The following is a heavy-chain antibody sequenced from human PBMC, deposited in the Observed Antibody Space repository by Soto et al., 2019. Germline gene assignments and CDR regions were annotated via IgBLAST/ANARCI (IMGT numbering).Heavy chain of an antibody. V-gene: IGHV1-18*04. J-gene: IGHJ4*02. CDR3: ARDVNYYDSSGYPHRSFDY. Sequence: GASVKVSCKASGYTFTSYYMHWVRQAPGQGLEWMGRISAYDGNTNYAQKLQGRVTMTTDTSTSTAYMELRSLRSDDTAVYYCARDVNYYDSSGYPHRSFDYWGQGTLVTAPQ. CDR2: ISAYDGNT. CDR1: GYTFTSYY. D-gene: IGHD3-22*01.